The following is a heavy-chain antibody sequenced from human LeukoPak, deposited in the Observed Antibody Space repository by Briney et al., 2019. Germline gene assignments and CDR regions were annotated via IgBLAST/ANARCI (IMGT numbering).Heavy chain of an antibody. D-gene: IGHD2-21*01. CDR1: GGSISSSSYY. CDR2: IYYSGST. V-gene: IGHV4-39*01. J-gene: IGHJ4*02. CDR3: ARQPKHGYCGGDCYSGY. Sequence: SETLSLTCTVSGGSISSSSYYWGGIRQPPGKGLEGIGSIYYSGSTYYNPSLKSRVTISVDTSKNQFSLKLSSVTAADTAVYYCARQPKHGYCGGDCYSGYWGQGTLVTVSS.